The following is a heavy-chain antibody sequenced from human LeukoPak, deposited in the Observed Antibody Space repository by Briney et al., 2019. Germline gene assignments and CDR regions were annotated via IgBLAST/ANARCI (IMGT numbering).Heavy chain of an antibody. CDR3: ARDHRFAFDN. J-gene: IGHJ4*02. V-gene: IGHV3-48*04. CDR1: GFTFSDYS. CDR2: VGISSGNT. Sequence: GGSLRLSCAASGFTFSDYSMNWVRQAPGKGLEWISYVGISSGNTKYADSVKGRFTISGDSAKNSVFLQMNSLRVEDTAVYFCARDHRFAFDNWGQGTLVTVSS.